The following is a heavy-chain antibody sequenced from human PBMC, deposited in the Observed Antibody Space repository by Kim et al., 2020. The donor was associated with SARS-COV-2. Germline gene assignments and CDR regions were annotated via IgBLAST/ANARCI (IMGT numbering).Heavy chain of an antibody. J-gene: IGHJ4*02. CDR2: INHSGST. Sequence: SETLSLTCAVYGGSFSGYYWSWIRQPPGKGLEWIGEINHSGSTNYNPSLKSRVTISVDTSKNQFSLKLSSVTAADTAVYYCARRLSSSWYRGNFDYWGQGTLVTVSS. V-gene: IGHV4-34*01. CDR3: ARRLSSSWYRGNFDY. CDR1: GGSFSGYY. D-gene: IGHD6-13*01.